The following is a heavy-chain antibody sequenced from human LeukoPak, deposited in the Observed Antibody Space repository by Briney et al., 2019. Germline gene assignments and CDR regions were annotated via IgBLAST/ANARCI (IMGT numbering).Heavy chain of an antibody. V-gene: IGHV4-34*01. Sequence: SETLSLTCAVYGGSFSGYYWSWIRQPPGKGLEWIGEINHSGSTNYNPSLKSRVTISVDTSKNQFSLKLSSVTAADTAVYYCARGGDGGSSSRTRDYWGQGTLVTVSS. CDR1: GGSFSGYY. CDR3: ARGGDGGSSSRTRDY. J-gene: IGHJ4*02. CDR2: INHSGST. D-gene: IGHD6-13*01.